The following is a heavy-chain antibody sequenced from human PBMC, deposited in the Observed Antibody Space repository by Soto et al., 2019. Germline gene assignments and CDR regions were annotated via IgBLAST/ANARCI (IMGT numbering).Heavy chain of an antibody. CDR1: GGTVSSYA. Sequence: QVQLVQSGAEVKKPGSSVKVSCKASGGTVSSYAISWVRQAPGQGLEWMGGIIPVFGTVNYAQKLQGRVTITADESTSTAYMELSSLRCEDTAVYYCARGYCSGGSCFKYNYHGMDVWGQGTTVTVSS. CDR2: IIPVFGTV. J-gene: IGHJ6*02. D-gene: IGHD2-15*01. V-gene: IGHV1-69*12. CDR3: ARGYCSGGSCFKYNYHGMDV.